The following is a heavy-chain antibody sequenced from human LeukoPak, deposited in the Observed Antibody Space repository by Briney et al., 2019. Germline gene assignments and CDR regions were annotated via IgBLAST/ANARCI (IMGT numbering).Heavy chain of an antibody. Sequence: GGSLRLSCAASGFPFSDYYMSWIRQAPGKGLEWVSYISSSGDTIYYADSVKGRFTISRDDAKNSVHLQMNSLRAEDTAVYYCARVVHYGSGPAVGWGQGTLVTVSS. D-gene: IGHD3-10*01. CDR1: GFPFSDYY. J-gene: IGHJ4*02. CDR3: ARVVHYGSGPAVG. CDR2: ISSSGDTI. V-gene: IGHV3-11*01.